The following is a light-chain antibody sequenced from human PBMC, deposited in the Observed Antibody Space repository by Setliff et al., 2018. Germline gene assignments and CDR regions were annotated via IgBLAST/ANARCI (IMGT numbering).Light chain of an antibody. CDR2: EVS. Sequence: QSVLTQPPSASGSPGQSVIISCTGTSSDVGGYNYVSWYQQHPGKAPKLMIYEVSKWPSGVPDRFSGSKSGNTASLTVSGLQAEDEADYYCSSYAGSNNYVFGTGTKVTVL. J-gene: IGLJ1*01. V-gene: IGLV2-8*01. CDR3: SSYAGSNNYV. CDR1: SSDVGGYNY.